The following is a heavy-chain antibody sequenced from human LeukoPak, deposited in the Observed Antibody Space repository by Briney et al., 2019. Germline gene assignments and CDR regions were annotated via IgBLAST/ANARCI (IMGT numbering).Heavy chain of an antibody. CDR1: GFTFNNYA. Sequence: PGGSLRLSCVASGFTFNNYAMTWVRQAPGKGLECVSVISGSGGTTYYADSVKGRFTISRDNSKNTLCLQMNSLRAEDTAVYYCAKDLGYCSRTTCSQYNWFDPWGQGTLVTVSS. D-gene: IGHD2-2*01. CDR3: AKDLGYCSRTTCSQYNWFDP. V-gene: IGHV3-23*01. CDR2: ISGSGGTT. J-gene: IGHJ5*02.